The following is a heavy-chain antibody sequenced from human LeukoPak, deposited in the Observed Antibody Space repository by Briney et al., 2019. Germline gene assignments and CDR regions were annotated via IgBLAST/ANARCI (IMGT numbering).Heavy chain of an antibody. CDR1: GASVSAYC. CDR3: VQVRLAGLFDP. D-gene: IGHD3-3*02. V-gene: IGHV4-59*02. J-gene: IGHJ5*02. Sequence: PSETLSLTCTVSGASVSAYCWTWIRQPPGKRLEWLGYIHYSGSTNYNPSLNSRVTMSLDASKNQFSLKLSSVSAADTAVYYCVQVRLAGLFDPWGQGTLVTVSS. CDR2: IHYSGST.